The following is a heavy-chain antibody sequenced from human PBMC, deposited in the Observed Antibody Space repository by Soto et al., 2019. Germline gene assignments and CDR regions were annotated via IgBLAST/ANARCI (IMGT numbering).Heavy chain of an antibody. CDR3: AAVAGIPLLVEGGGRVV. Sequence: SVKVSCKASGFTFTSSAVQWVRQARGQRRVWIGWIVVGSGNTNFAQKFQERVTITRNMSTSTAYMELSILRSEDTAGFYCAAVAGIPLLVEGGGRVVWVQGTTVTVS. CDR1: GFTFTSSA. D-gene: IGHD2-21*01. CDR2: IVVGSGNT. J-gene: IGHJ6*02. V-gene: IGHV1-58*01.